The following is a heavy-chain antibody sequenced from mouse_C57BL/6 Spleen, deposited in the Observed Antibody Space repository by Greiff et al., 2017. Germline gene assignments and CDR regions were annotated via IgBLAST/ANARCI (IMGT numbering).Heavy chain of an antibody. CDR1: GYTFTSYW. J-gene: IGHJ4*01. CDR3: AIDYYNYDYAMDY. D-gene: IGHD2-1*01. Sequence: QVQLQQPGAELVKPGASVKVSCKASGYTFTSYWMHWVKQRPGQGLEWIGRINPADSDTNYNQKFKGKATLTVDKSSSTAYMQLSSLTSEDSAAYECAIDYYNYDYAMDYWGQGTSVTVSA. CDR2: INPADSDT. V-gene: IGHV1-74*01.